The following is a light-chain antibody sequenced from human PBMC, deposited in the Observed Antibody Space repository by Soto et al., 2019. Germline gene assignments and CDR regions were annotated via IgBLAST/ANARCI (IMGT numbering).Light chain of an antibody. CDR2: YDS. J-gene: IGLJ1*01. CDR1: NIGSKS. CDR3: QVWDSSSDHYV. V-gene: IGLV3-21*04. Sequence: SYELTQPPSVSVAPGKTARITCGENNIGSKSVHWYQQKPGQAPVLVIYYDSDRPSGIPERFSGSNSGNTATLTISRVEVGDEADYYCQVWDSSSDHYVFGTGTKLTVL.